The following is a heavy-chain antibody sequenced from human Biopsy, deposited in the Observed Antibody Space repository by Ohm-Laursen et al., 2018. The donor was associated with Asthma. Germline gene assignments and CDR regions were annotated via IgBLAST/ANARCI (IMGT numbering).Heavy chain of an antibody. CDR3: AKEVFPGWELRRGPDS. J-gene: IGHJ4*02. CDR1: GFTFSNYG. D-gene: IGHD1-26*01. CDR2: ISLDGSNK. V-gene: IGHV3-30*18. Sequence: SLRLSCTASGFTFSNYGMHWVRQAPGKGLDWVAVISLDGSNKNYTDSVKGRFTISRDNSRNTLHLEMNSLRAEDTAVYFCAKEVFPGWELRRGPDSWGQGTLVTVSS.